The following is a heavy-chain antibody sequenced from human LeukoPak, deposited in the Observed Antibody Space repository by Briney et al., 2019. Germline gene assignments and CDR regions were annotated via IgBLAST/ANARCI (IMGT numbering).Heavy chain of an antibody. Sequence: GGSLRLSCAASGITFSSYAMTWVRQAPGKGLEWVSRISSSGDHTHHADSVKGRFTISRDNSRNTVYLQMNSLRAEDMAVYYCANNWNYGENWGQGTLVTVSS. D-gene: IGHD1-7*01. J-gene: IGHJ4*02. CDR1: GITFSSYA. CDR2: ISSSGDHT. CDR3: ANNWNYGEN. V-gene: IGHV3-23*01.